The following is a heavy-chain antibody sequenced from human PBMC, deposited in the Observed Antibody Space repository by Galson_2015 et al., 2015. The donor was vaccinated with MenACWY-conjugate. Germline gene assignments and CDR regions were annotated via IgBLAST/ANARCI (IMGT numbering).Heavy chain of an antibody. V-gene: IGHV1-46*01. J-gene: IGHJ5*02. CDR1: GYSFTNYH. D-gene: IGHD3-3*01. Sequence: SVKVSCKASGYSFTNYHINWVRQAPGQGLEWMGMINPRAGSTTYAQKFQGRITMTRDTSTTTVFMEVSSLRSEDTAVYYCARDRFPTIFGISTTMGDYFDPWGQGPLATFSS. CDR3: ARDRFPTIFGISTTMGDYFDP. CDR2: INPRAGST.